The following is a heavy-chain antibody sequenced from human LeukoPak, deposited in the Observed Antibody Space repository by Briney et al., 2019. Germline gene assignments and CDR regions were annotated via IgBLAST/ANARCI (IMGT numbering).Heavy chain of an antibody. CDR1: GFTFSSYG. CDR3: AREKRPNLAVAGREGLFDP. Sequence: GGSLRLSCAASGFTFSSYGMHWVRQAPGKGLEWVAVISYDGSNKYYADSVKGRFTISRDNSKNTLYLQMNSLRAEDTAVYYCAREKRPNLAVAGREGLFDPWGQGTLVTVSS. V-gene: IGHV3-30*03. J-gene: IGHJ5*02. D-gene: IGHD6-19*01. CDR2: ISYDGSNK.